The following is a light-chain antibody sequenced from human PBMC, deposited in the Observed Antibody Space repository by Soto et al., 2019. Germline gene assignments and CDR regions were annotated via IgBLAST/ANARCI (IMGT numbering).Light chain of an antibody. CDR1: SSNIGSNA. J-gene: IGLJ1*01. V-gene: IGLV1-44*01. CDR3: SAWDNSLNGYV. CDR2: TAC. Sequence: SLMTQEIPASTSPGQRVSISCSGGSSNIGSNAVAWYQHLPVTAPPRLIFTACQRPSGVPCRFSGSKSGTSASRAISGLQSEDEGDYCCSAWDNSLNGYVFGPGT.